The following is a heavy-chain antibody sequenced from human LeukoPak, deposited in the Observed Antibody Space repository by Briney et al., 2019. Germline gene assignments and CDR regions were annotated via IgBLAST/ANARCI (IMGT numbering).Heavy chain of an antibody. D-gene: IGHD3-3*01. CDR2: IYYTGRA. V-gene: IGHV4-59*01. Sequence: PSETLSLTCTVPGGSISRYYWSWIRQPPGTGLEWIGYIYYTGRADYNPSLKSRVSMSVDTSKNQFSLRVNSMTAADTAVYYCAXXXFXSXAPTDWXQGTLVTVSS. CDR1: GGSISRYY. J-gene: IGHJ4*02. CDR3: AXXXFXSXAPTD.